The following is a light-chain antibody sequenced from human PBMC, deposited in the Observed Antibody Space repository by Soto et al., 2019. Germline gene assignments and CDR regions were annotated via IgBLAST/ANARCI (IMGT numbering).Light chain of an antibody. V-gene: IGLV2-8*01. CDR2: EVS. CDR1: SSDVGGYNY. J-gene: IGLJ1*01. Sequence: QSALTQPPSASGSPGQSVTISCTGTSSDVGGYNYVSWYQQHPGKAPKLMIYEVSKRPSGVPDRFSGSKSGNTASLTVSGLQAEDEGEYYCSSYAGSNNFGVFGTGTKLTVL. CDR3: SSYAGSNNFGV.